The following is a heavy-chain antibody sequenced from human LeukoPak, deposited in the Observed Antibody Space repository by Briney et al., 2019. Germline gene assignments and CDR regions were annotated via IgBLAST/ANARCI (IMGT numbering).Heavy chain of an antibody. CDR1: GFTFRNFC. CDR2: ILFDGRDE. D-gene: IGHD2-8*02. Sequence: GGSLRLSCAASGFTFRNFCMHWVRQAPGKGLEWVAFILFDGRDEYYVEALKGRFTISRDNSKNTVYLQMNGLTSEDTALYYCAKDKSQVGVDSASTLVDHWGQGTLVIVSS. J-gene: IGHJ4*02. V-gene: IGHV3-30*02. CDR3: AKDKSQVGVDSASTLVDH.